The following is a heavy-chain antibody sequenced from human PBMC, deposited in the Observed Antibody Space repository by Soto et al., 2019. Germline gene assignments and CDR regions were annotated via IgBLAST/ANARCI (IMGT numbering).Heavy chain of an antibody. V-gene: IGHV1-18*01. CDR1: GYTFTSYG. Sequence: ASVKVSCKASGYTFTSYGISWVRQAPGQGLEWMGWISAYYGNTNYAQKLQGRVTMTTDTSTSTAYMELRSLRSDDTAVYYCARDSCISTSCYFRKSLNWFDPCGQGTLVTVSS. D-gene: IGHD2-2*01. CDR2: ISAYYGNT. CDR3: ARDSCISTSCYFRKSLNWFDP. J-gene: IGHJ5*02.